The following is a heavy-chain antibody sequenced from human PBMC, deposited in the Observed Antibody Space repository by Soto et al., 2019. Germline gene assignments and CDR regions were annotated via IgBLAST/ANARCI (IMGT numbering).Heavy chain of an antibody. V-gene: IGHV3-7*01. D-gene: IGHD3-16*01. J-gene: IGHJ4*02. Sequence: PGGSLRLSCTASGFTFSDYSMTWVRQAPGKGLEWVANINQDGGTKYYVDSVKGRFSISRDNAKNSLYLQMDSLGVEDSAFYYCVRDPFGTKGGYCGQGTLVTVSS. CDR1: GFTFSDYS. CDR3: VRDPFGTKGGY. CDR2: INQDGGTK.